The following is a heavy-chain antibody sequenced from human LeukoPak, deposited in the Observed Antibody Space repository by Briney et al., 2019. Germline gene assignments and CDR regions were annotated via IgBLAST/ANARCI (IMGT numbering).Heavy chain of an antibody. CDR2: INYSGSA. V-gene: IGHV4-59*08. Sequence: SETLSLTCTVSGGSISTFYWSWIRQPPGKGLEWIGYINYSGSAGYNPSLKSRVTMSVDTSRNQFSLKLGSVTAADTAIYYCARRKGIGGYKDWFDPWGQGTLVTVSS. J-gene: IGHJ5*02. CDR3: ARRKGIGGYKDWFDP. CDR1: GGSISTFY. D-gene: IGHD6-19*01.